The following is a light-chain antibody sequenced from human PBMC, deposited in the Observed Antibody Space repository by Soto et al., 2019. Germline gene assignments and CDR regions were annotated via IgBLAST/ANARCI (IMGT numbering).Light chain of an antibody. V-gene: IGLV4-69*01. Sequence: QLVLTQSPSASASLGASVNLTCTLSSGHSDFAIAWHQRQAQKGPRLLMKLHSGGSHIKGDGIPDRFSGSSSGSERVLTISSLQSEDEGDYFCQTWATGIVVFGGGTKLTVL. J-gene: IGLJ3*02. CDR1: SGHSDFA. CDR3: QTWATGIVV. CDR2: LHSGGSH.